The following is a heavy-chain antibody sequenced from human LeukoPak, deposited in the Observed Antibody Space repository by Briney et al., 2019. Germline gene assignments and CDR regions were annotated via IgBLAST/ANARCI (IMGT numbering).Heavy chain of an antibody. V-gene: IGHV3-11*03. CDR3: ARNSRDIAWYFDF. D-gene: IGHD2-15*01. Sequence: GGSLRLSCAASGFTFSDYYMSWMRQAPGKGLEWVSYISSSSDDTKYADSVKGRFTISRDNAKNSLYLQMNSLRAEDTAVYYCARNSRDIAWYFDFWGQGTLVTVSS. J-gene: IGHJ4*02. CDR2: ISSSSDDT. CDR1: GFTFSDYY.